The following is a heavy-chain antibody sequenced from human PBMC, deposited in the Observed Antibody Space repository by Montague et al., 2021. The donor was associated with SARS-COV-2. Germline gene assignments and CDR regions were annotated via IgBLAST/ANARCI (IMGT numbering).Heavy chain of an antibody. CDR2: INHRGTS. D-gene: IGHD3-22*01. CDR1: GGSFSDYF. V-gene: IGHV4-34*01. J-gene: IGHJ6*03. Sequence: SETLSLTCAVYGGSFSDYFWTWIRQPPGKGLEWIGEINHRGTSNYNPSLKSRVSISVDTSKNQFSLYLGSVTAADTAVYYCARGRQPFNKIVVVMTGGEYYLDDWGQGTTVTVSS. CDR3: ARGRQPFNKIVVVMTGGEYYLDD.